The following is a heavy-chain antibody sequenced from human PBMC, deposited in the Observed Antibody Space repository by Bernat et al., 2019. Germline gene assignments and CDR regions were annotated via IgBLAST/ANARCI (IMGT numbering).Heavy chain of an antibody. CDR2: INPNSGGT. V-gene: IGHV1-2*02. J-gene: IGHJ4*02. Sequence: QVQLVQSGAEVKKPGASVKVSCKASGYTFTGYYMHWVRQAPGQGLEWMGWINPNSGGTNYAQKFKGGRPRTRATSFSTAYRELGRMGSDDRAVNYCERGGGGGGGYYFDDWGQGTLVTVSS. CDR3: ERGGGGGGGYYFDD. D-gene: IGHD3-16*01. CDR1: GYTFTGYY.